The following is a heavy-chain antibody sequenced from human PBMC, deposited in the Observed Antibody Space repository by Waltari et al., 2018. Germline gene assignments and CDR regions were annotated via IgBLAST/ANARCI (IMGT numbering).Heavy chain of an antibody. D-gene: IGHD3-16*02. CDR1: GDSWGNYY. Sequence: QMQLQESGPGLVKPSEILSLKCSVSGDSWGNYYWSWVRQSPGRGLEWIGFVHDGGFTNINPSLRGRVSMSADASKSLISLNLTSVTAADTAVYFCARSAGRDPIYRLDPWGQGALVTVSS. J-gene: IGHJ5*02. V-gene: IGHV4-59*08. CDR3: ARSAGRDPIYRLDP. CDR2: VHDGGFT.